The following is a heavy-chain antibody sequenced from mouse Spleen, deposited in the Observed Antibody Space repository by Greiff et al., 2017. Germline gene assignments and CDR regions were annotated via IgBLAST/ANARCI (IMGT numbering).Heavy chain of an antibody. V-gene: IGHV1-62-2*01. J-gene: IGHJ1*01. CDR1: GYTFTEYT. CDR2: FYPGSGSI. Sequence: QVHVKQSGAELVKPGASVKLSCKASGYTFTEYTIHWVKQRSGQGLEWIGWFYPGSGSIKYNEKFKDKATLTADKSSSTVYMELSRLTSEDSAVYFCARHEGGPYLLRYFDVWGAGTTVTVSS. D-gene: IGHD2-1*01. CDR3: ARHEGGPYLLRYFDV.